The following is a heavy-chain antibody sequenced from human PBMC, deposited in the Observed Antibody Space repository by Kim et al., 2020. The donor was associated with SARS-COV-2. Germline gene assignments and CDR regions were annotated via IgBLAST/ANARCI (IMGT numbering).Heavy chain of an antibody. CDR1: GGTFSSYA. D-gene: IGHD1-26*01. CDR3: ARAGRIVGATHYYYYGMDV. V-gene: IGHV1-69*13. Sequence: SVKVSCKASGGTFSSYAISWVRQAPGQGLEWMGGIIPIFGTANYAQKFQGRVTITADESTSTAYMELSSLRSEDTAVYYCARAGRIVGATHYYYYGMDVWGQGTTVTVSS. CDR2: IIPIFGTA. J-gene: IGHJ6*02.